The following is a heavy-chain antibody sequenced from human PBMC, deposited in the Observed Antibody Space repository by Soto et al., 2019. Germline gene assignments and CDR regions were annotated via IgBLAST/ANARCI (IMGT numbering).Heavy chain of an antibody. V-gene: IGHV3-33*01. CDR1: GFTFRSYC. CDR3: ARDLSGGSIAVAGIDAFDI. D-gene: IGHD6-19*01. J-gene: IGHJ3*02. CDR2: IWYDGSNK. Sequence: GGSLRLSCAASGFTFRSYCLPWVRPAPGKGPGWVAVIWYDGSNKYYADSVKGRFTISRDNSKNTLYLQMNSLRAEDTAVYYCARDLSGGSIAVAGIDAFDIWGQGTMVTVSS.